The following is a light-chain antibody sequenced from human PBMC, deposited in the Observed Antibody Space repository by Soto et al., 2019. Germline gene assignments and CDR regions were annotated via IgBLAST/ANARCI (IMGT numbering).Light chain of an antibody. J-gene: IGKJ1*01. V-gene: IGKV1-5*01. CDR2: DTS. CDR3: QQYSSYWT. CDR1: QSISSW. Sequence: DIQMTQSPSTLSASVGDRVTITCRASQSISSWLAWYQQKPGKAPKLLIYDTSSLESGVPSRFSGSGSGTEFTLTISSLQPDDFAIYYCQQYSSYWTFGQGTKVGIK.